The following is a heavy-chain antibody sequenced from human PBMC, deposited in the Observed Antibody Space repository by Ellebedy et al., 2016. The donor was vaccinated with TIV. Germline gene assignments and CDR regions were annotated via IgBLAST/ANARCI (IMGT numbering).Heavy chain of an antibody. V-gene: IGHV3-74*01. Sequence: PGGSLRLSCAASGFTFSSYYMHWVRQATGKGLVWVSHISSDGSHINYADSVKGRFNIARDNAKNTLYLQMNSLRAEDTAVYYCAREWSAFDRWGQGTMVTVSS. D-gene: IGHD3-3*01. CDR2: ISSDGSHI. J-gene: IGHJ3*01. CDR1: GFTFSSYY. CDR3: AREWSAFDR.